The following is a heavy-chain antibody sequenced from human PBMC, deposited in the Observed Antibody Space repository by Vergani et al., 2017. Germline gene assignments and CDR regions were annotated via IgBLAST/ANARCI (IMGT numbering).Heavy chain of an antibody. J-gene: IGHJ3*02. Sequence: EVHLVESGGGLVQPGGSLRLSCAASGFTFSSYAMSWVRQAPGKGLEWVSTINIGGRTSYTDSVKGRLTLTRDDSKNTLHLQMNSLRPEDTAVYYCARGMTTETTDLDGFDIWGQGTMVSVSS. D-gene: IGHD4-17*01. V-gene: IGHV3-66*02. CDR1: GFTFSSYA. CDR3: ARGMTTETTDLDGFDI. CDR2: INIGGRT.